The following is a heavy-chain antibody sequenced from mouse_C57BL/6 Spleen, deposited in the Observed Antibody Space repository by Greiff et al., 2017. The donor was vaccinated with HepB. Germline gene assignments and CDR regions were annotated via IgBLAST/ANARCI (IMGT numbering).Heavy chain of an antibody. CDR2: IWGVGST. V-gene: IGHV2-6*01. Sequence: QVQLKQSGPGLVAPSQSLSITCTVSGFSLTSYGVDWVRQSPGKGLEWLGVIWGVGSTNYNSALKSRLSISKDNSKSQVFLKMNSLHTDDTAMYYCARRQLRPPLDYAMDYWGQGTSVTVSS. CDR3: ARRQLRPPLDYAMDY. CDR1: GFSLTSYG. J-gene: IGHJ4*01. D-gene: IGHD3-2*02.